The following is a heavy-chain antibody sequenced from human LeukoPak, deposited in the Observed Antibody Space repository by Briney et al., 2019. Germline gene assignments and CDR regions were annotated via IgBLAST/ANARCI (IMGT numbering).Heavy chain of an antibody. CDR2: ISAYNGNT. CDR1: GYTFTSYG. Sequence: ASVKVSCKASGYTFTSYGISWVRQAPGQGLEWMGWISAYNGNTNYAQKLQGRVTMTTDTSTSTAYMELRSLRSDDTAVYYCASSSIAASYYYYYYMDVWGKGTTVTVSS. D-gene: IGHD6-6*01. J-gene: IGHJ6*03. V-gene: IGHV1-18*01. CDR3: ASSSIAASYYYYYYMDV.